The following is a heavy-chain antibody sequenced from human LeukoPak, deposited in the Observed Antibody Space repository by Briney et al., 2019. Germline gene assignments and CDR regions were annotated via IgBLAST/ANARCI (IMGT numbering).Heavy chain of an antibody. CDR3: ARDYYDSSGYSTGFDY. CDR2: IYYSGST. J-gene: IGHJ4*02. Sequence: SETLSLTCTVSGGSISSSSYYWGWIRQPPGKGLEWIGSIYYSGSTYYNPSLKSRFTISVDTSKNQFSLKLSSVTAADTAVYYCARDYYDSSGYSTGFDYWGQGTLVTVSS. D-gene: IGHD3-22*01. CDR1: GGSISSSSYY. V-gene: IGHV4-39*07.